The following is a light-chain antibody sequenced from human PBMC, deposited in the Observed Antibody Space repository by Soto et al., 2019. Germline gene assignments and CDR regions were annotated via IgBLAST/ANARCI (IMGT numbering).Light chain of an antibody. CDR1: QFLSSY. Sequence: EVLFTESPGTLCWAPGERATLSCRASQFLSSYLAWYQQKPGQPPSLLIYDTSNRATGIPARFSGSRSGTDFTLTISRLEPEDFGVYFCHQRNKFGQGTRLEIK. CDR2: DTS. CDR3: HQRNK. V-gene: IGKV3-11*01. J-gene: IGKJ5*01.